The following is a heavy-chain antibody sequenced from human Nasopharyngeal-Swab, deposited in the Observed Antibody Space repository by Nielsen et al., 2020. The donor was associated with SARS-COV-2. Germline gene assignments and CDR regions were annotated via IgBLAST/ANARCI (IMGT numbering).Heavy chain of an antibody. CDR1: GFTFSSYS. CDR2: ISRSSSYI. Sequence: GGSLRLSCAASGFTFSSYSMNWVRQAQGKGLEWVSSISRSSSYIYYADSVKGRFTISRDNAKNSLYLQMNSLRAEDTAVYYCARDGDYSGWELTDHWGQGTLVTVSS. V-gene: IGHV3-21*01. J-gene: IGHJ4*02. CDR3: ARDGDYSGWELTDH. D-gene: IGHD1-26*01.